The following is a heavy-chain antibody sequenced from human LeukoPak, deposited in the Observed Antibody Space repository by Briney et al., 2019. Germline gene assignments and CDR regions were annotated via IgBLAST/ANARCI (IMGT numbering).Heavy chain of an antibody. J-gene: IGHJ4*02. Sequence: SETLSLTCTISGGSINSYYWSWIRQPAGKGLEWIGRIYASGNTNFNPSLKSRVIMSVDTSKNQFSLKLSSGTAADTAVYYCAREHSGLEGYPDCWGQGTLVTVSS. CDR2: IYASGNT. D-gene: IGHD6-25*01. V-gene: IGHV4-4*07. CDR3: AREHSGLEGYPDC. CDR1: GGSINSYY.